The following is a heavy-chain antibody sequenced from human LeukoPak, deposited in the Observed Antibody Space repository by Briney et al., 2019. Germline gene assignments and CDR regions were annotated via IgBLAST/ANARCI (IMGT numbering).Heavy chain of an antibody. CDR1: GFTFDDYA. V-gene: IGHV3-9*01. Sequence: GRSLRLSCAASGFTFDDYAMPWVRQAPGKGLEWVSGISWNSGSIGYADSVKGRFTISRDNAKNSLYLQMNSLRAEDTALYYCAKDTAMVTGEFDYWGQGTLVTVSP. CDR2: ISWNSGSI. J-gene: IGHJ4*02. CDR3: AKDTAMVTGEFDY. D-gene: IGHD5-18*01.